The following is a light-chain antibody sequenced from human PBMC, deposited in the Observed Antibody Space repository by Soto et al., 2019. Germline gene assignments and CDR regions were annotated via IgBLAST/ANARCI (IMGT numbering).Light chain of an antibody. CDR1: QGIANR. CDR2: AAS. Sequence: DIQMTQSPSSVSASVGDRVTITCRASQGIANRLGWYQQKPGKAPKLLIYAASTLQSGVPSRFRGGGSGTDFTLTISNLQPEDFATYFCQQADSFPRVSFGPGTQVDLK. V-gene: IGKV1-12*01. J-gene: IGKJ3*01. CDR3: QQADSFPRVS.